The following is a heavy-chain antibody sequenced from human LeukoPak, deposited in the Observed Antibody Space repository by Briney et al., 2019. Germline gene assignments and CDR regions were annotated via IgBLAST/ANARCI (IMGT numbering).Heavy chain of an antibody. Sequence: PGRSLRLSCAASGFTFSSYGMHWVRQAPGKGLEWVAVIWYDGSNKYYADSVKGRFTISRDNSKNTLYLQTNSLRAEDTAVYYCARDYGFGEFLDYWGQGTLVTVSS. J-gene: IGHJ4*02. D-gene: IGHD3-10*01. CDR3: ARDYGFGEFLDY. CDR1: GFTFSSYG. V-gene: IGHV3-33*01. CDR2: IWYDGSNK.